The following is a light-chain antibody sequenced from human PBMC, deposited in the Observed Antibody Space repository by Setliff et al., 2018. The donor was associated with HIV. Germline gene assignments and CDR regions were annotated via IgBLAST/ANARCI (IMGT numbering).Light chain of an antibody. CDR2: HNN. Sequence: QSALTQPPSASGPPGQRVTISCSGSRSNIGSNAVNWYQQLPGTAPKLLIYHNNLRPAGVPDRFSGSNSGTSASLAISGLQSEDEADYYCVTWDDSLNGYVFGTGTRSPS. CDR1: RSNIGSNA. V-gene: IGLV1-44*01. J-gene: IGLJ1*01. CDR3: VTWDDSLNGYV.